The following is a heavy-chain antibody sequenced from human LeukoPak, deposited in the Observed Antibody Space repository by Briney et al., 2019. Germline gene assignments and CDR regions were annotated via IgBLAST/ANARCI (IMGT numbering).Heavy chain of an antibody. Sequence: ASVKVSCKASGYTFATYYMHWVRQAPGQGLEWMGWISAYNGNTNYAQKVQGRVTMTTDTSTSTAYMGLRSLRSNDTAVYYCVRADISSWYFVAFDIWGQGTMVTVSS. D-gene: IGHD6-13*01. CDR1: GYTFATYY. CDR2: ISAYNGNT. CDR3: VRADISSWYFVAFDI. J-gene: IGHJ3*02. V-gene: IGHV1-18*04.